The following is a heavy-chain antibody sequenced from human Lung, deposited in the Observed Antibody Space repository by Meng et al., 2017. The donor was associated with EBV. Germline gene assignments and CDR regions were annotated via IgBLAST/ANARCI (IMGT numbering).Heavy chain of an antibody. CDR1: GDSISSDIW. D-gene: IGHD1-1*01. V-gene: IGHV4-4*02. CDR3: GRDQGRQLINH. Sequence: QGRLQGSGPGLVKPSQTLSLTCTVSGDSISSDIWWSWVRQPPGKGLEWIGEVYHRGDTNYNPSLKSRVVISVDRSKNQFSLNLSSVTAADTAVYYCGRDQGRQLINHWGQGTLVTVSS. J-gene: IGHJ4*02. CDR2: VYHRGDT.